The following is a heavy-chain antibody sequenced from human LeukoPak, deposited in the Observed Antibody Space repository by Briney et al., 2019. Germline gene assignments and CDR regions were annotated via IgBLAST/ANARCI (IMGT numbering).Heavy chain of an antibody. D-gene: IGHD3-9*01. Sequence: PSETLSLTCTVSGGSISSSSYYWGWIRQPPGKGLEWIGSIYYSGSTYYNPSLKSRVTISVDTSKNQFSLKLSSVTAADTAVYYCAIMYYDILTGYYSLGAFGIWGQGTMVTVSS. V-gene: IGHV4-39*01. CDR2: IYYSGST. CDR1: GGSISSSSYY. J-gene: IGHJ3*02. CDR3: AIMYYDILTGYYSLGAFGI.